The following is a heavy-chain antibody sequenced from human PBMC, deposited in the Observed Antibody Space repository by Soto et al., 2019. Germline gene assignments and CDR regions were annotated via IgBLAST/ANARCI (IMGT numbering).Heavy chain of an antibody. CDR1: GYTFTSYG. V-gene: IGHV1-18*01. CDR3: ARDRRGVSYYNF. D-gene: IGHD1-26*01. Sequence: ASVKVSCKASGYTFTSYGISWVRQAPGQGLEWMGWISAYSGNANYAQQFQGRVTMTTDTSTSTAYMEVRSLRSDDTAVYYCARDRRGVSYYNFWGQGTLVTVSS. J-gene: IGHJ4*02. CDR2: ISAYSGNA.